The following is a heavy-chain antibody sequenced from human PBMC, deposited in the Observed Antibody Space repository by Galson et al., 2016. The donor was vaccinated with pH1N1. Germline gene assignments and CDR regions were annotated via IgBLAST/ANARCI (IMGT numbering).Heavy chain of an antibody. CDR3: AKGTLPGYYDY. V-gene: IGHV1-18*01. Sequence: SVKVSCKASGYMFSTYGINWVRKAPGQGPEWMGRISGYNGNTIYAQKFQARLSMTIDKSTSTVYMDLRSLRFDDTAVYYCAKGTLPGYYDYWGQGTLVTVSS. D-gene: IGHD3-22*01. J-gene: IGHJ4*02. CDR2: ISGYNGNT. CDR1: GYMFSTYG.